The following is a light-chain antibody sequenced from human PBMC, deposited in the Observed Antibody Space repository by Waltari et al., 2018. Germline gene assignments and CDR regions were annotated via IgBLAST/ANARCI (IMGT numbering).Light chain of an antibody. CDR3: SSYTSSRTWV. CDR2: DVS. J-gene: IGLJ3*02. CDR1: SSDVGGYNY. V-gene: IGLV2-14*01. Sequence: QSALTQPASVSGSPGQSITISCTGTSSDVGGYNYVSWYQQHPGKAPKLMIYDVSNRPSGVFNRFSGSKSGNTASLTVSGLQAEDEADYYCSSYTSSRTWVFGGGTKLTVL.